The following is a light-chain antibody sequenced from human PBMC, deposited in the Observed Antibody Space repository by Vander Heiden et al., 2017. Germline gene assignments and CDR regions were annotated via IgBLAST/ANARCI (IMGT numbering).Light chain of an antibody. J-gene: IGKJ1*01. Sequence: IQMTQSPSTLSASVGDRVTITCRASQSISSWLAWYHQKPGQAPKLLIYKASNLQSGGVPSRFSGSGSGTEFTLTISSLQPDDLGTYYCQQYNGYWTFGQGTKVEIK. CDR2: KAS. CDR3: QQYNGYWT. V-gene: IGKV1-5*03. CDR1: QSISSW.